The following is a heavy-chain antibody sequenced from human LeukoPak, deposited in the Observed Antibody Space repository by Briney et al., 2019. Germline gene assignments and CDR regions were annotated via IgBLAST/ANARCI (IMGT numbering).Heavy chain of an antibody. CDR2: IYHSGST. CDR3: ATRRGFELFFDL. Sequence: SETLSLTCTVSGGSISSGGYYWSWIRQPPGKGLEWIGYIYHSGSTYYNPSLKSRVTILADTSKSQFSLKLNSVTAADTAVYFCATRRGFELFFDLWGQGTRVTVSS. D-gene: IGHD3-10*01. V-gene: IGHV4-30-2*02. CDR1: GGSISSGGYY. J-gene: IGHJ5*02.